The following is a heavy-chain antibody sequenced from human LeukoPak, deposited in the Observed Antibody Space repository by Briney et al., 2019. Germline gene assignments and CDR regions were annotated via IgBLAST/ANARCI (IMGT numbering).Heavy chain of an antibody. V-gene: IGHV4-30-2*01. CDR2: IYHSGST. Sequence: SETLSLTCAVSGGSISSGGYSWSWIRQPPGKGLEWIGYIYHSGSTYYNPSLKSRVTISVDRSKNQFSLKLSSVTAADTAVYYCARALAAAGTGAYYYYYGMDVWGQGTTVTVSS. CDR1: GGSISSGGYS. CDR3: ARALAAAGTGAYYYYYGMDV. D-gene: IGHD6-13*01. J-gene: IGHJ6*02.